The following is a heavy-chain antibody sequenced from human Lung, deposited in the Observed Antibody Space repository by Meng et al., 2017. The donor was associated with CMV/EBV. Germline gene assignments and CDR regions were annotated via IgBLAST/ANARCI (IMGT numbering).Heavy chain of an antibody. CDR3: ARDGYFDWLVPRLAAGRLEAQKDAYYYGMDV. Sequence: ASVKVSCKASGYTFTSYGISWVRQDPGQGLEWMGWISAYNGNTNYAQKPQGRVTMTTDTSTSTAYMELRSLRSDDTAVYYCARDGYFDWLVPRLAAGRLEAQKDAYYYGMDVWGQGTTVTVSS. CDR2: ISAYNGNT. J-gene: IGHJ6*02. CDR1: GYTFTSYG. D-gene: IGHD3-9*01. V-gene: IGHV1-18*01.